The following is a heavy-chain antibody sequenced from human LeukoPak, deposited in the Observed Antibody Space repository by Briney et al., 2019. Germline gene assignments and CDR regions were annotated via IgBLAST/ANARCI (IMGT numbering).Heavy chain of an antibody. CDR3: ARGGVLTYYDFWSGYYSYFDY. CDR1: GGSISSGGYY. D-gene: IGHD3-3*01. V-gene: IGHV4-31*03. J-gene: IGHJ4*02. CDR2: IYYSGST. Sequence: PSQTLSLTCTVSGGSISSGGYYWSWIRQHPGKGLEWIGYIYYSGSTYYNPSLKSRVTISVDTSKNQFSLKLSSVTAADTAVYYCARGGVLTYYDFWSGYYSYFDYWGQGTLVTVSS.